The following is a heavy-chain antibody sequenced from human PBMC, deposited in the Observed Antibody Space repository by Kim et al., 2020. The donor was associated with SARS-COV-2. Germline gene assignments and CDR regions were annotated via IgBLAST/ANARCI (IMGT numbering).Heavy chain of an antibody. CDR3: ARGGIAAAAAFDI. CDR2: IYYSGST. V-gene: IGHV4-31*03. CDR1: GGSISSGGYY. Sequence: SETLSLTCTVSGGSISSGGYYWSWIRQHPGKGLEWIGYIYYSGSTYYNPSLKSRVTISVDTSKKQFSLKLSSVTAADTAVYYCARGGIAAAAAFDIWGQGTMVTVSS. J-gene: IGHJ3*02. D-gene: IGHD6-13*01.